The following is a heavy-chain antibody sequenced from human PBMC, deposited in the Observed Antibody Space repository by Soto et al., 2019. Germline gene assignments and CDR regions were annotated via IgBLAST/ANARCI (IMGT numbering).Heavy chain of an antibody. Sequence: QVQLVQSGAEVKKPGASVKVSCKASGYTFTSYYMHWVRQAPGQGLEWMGIINPSGGSTSYAQKFQGRVTMTRDTSTSTVYMELSSLRSEDTAVYYCARTTYYYDSQGGAGFGYWGQGTLVTVSS. V-gene: IGHV1-46*01. D-gene: IGHD3-22*01. J-gene: IGHJ4*02. CDR1: GYTFTSYY. CDR3: ARTTYYYDSQGGAGFGY. CDR2: INPSGGST.